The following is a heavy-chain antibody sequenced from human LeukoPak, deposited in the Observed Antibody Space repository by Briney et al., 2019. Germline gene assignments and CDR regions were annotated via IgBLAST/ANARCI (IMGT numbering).Heavy chain of an antibody. CDR3: AREAPSTYYFDY. Sequence: GASVKVSCKASGYTFTSYYIHWVRQAPGQGLEYMGIINPSVGSTIYAQNFQGRVTMTRDTSTSTVYMALSSLRSEDTAVYHCAREAPSTYYFDYWGQGTLVTVSS. V-gene: IGHV1-46*01. J-gene: IGHJ4*02. D-gene: IGHD2-2*01. CDR1: GYTFTSYY. CDR2: INPSVGST.